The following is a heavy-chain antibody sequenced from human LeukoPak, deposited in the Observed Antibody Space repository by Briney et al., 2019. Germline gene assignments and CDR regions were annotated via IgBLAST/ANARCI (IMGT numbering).Heavy chain of an antibody. CDR2: IYHSGST. V-gene: IGHV4-38-2*02. D-gene: IGHD3-3*01. J-gene: IGHJ4*02. CDR3: ARAKYYDFSSGYMTYYFDS. CDR1: GYSISSGYY. Sequence: PSETLSLTCTVSGYSISSGYYWGWIRQPPGKGLEWIGSIYHSGSTYYNPSLKSRVTISVDTSKNQFSLKLSSVTAADTALYYCARAKYYDFSSGYMTYYFDSWGQGALVTVSS.